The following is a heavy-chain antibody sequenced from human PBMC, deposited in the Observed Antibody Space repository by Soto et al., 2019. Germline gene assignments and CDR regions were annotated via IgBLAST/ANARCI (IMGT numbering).Heavy chain of an antibody. CDR1: GGSISSYY. Sequence: SETLSLTCTVSGGSISSYYWSWIRQPPGKGLEWIGYIYYSGSTNYNPSLKSRVTISVDTSKNQFSLKLSSVTAADTAVYYCARTTGDSSGYSDAFDIWGVGTMVTVSS. D-gene: IGHD3-22*01. CDR3: ARTTGDSSGYSDAFDI. CDR2: IYYSGST. V-gene: IGHV4-59*01. J-gene: IGHJ3*02.